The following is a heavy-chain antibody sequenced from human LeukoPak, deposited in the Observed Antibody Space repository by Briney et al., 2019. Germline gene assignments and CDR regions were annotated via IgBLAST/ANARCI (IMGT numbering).Heavy chain of an antibody. CDR2: INWNDGST. Sequence: GGSLRLSCAASGFTFDDYGMSWVRQAPGKGLEWVSGINWNDGSTGYAGSVKGRFTISRDNAKNSLYLQMNSLRAEDTAVYYCARVGIDYGENYGMDVWGQGTTVTVSS. V-gene: IGHV3-20*04. D-gene: IGHD4-17*01. CDR3: ARVGIDYGENYGMDV. J-gene: IGHJ6*02. CDR1: GFTFDDYG.